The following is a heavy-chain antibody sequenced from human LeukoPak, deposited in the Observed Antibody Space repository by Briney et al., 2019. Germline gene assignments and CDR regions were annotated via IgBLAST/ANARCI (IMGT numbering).Heavy chain of an antibody. CDR3: AKEAWGSDWYFNL. V-gene: IGHV3-9*01. CDR1: GFTFDDYA. J-gene: IGHJ2*01. D-gene: IGHD7-27*01. Sequence: GRSLRLSCAASGFTFDDYAMHWVRQAPGKGLEWVSGIGWNSGNIGYADSVEGRFTISRDNAKNSLYLQMNSLRAEDTALYYCAKEAWGSDWYFNLWGRGTLVTVSS. CDR2: IGWNSGNI.